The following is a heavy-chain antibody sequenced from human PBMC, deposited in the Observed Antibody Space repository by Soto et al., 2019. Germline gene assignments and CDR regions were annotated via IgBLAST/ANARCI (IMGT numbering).Heavy chain of an antibody. J-gene: IGHJ4*02. CDR2: IYYSGST. Sequence: SETLSLSCTVSGGSISSSSYYGGWIHQPPGKGLEWIGSIYYSGSTYYNPSLKSRVTISVDTSKNQFSLKLSSVTAADTAVYYCARHGDYRLVTFDYWGQGTLVTVSS. CDR3: ARHGDYRLVTFDY. CDR1: GGSISSSSYY. V-gene: IGHV4-39*01. D-gene: IGHD4-4*01.